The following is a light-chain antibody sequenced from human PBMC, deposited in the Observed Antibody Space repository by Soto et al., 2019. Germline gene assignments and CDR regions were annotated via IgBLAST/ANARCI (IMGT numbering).Light chain of an antibody. V-gene: IGKV3-11*01. CDR2: DAS. J-gene: IGKJ4*02. CDR1: QSVTSH. Sequence: EIVLTQSPATLSLSPRERATLSCTASQSVTSHLAWYQHKPGHAPRPLMSDASDRATGIPARISGSGCETDFTLTISSMETEDVAVSYCLYRSDWPAGLTCGGGIKVEIK. CDR3: LYRSDWPAGLT.